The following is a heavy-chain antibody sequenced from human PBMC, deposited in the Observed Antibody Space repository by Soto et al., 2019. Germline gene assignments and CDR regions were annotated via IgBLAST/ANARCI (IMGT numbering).Heavy chain of an antibody. V-gene: IGHV3-64*01. CDR3: ARDRPGPSRLRYFDWSPLSYPDV. J-gene: IGHJ6*04. Sequence: HPGGSLRLSCAASGFTFSSYAMHWVRQAPGKGLEYVSAISSNGGSTYYANSVKGRFTISRDNSKNTLYLQMGSLRAEDMAVYYCARDRPGPSRLRYFDWSPLSYPDVWGKGTTVTVSS. D-gene: IGHD3-9*01. CDR1: GFTFSSYA. CDR2: ISSNGGST.